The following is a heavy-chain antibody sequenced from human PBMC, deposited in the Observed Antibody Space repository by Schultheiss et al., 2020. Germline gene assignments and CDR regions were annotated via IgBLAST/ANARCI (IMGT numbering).Heavy chain of an antibody. D-gene: IGHD3-10*01. CDR2: INSDGSST. CDR3: AKEFGNGFDY. J-gene: IGHJ4*02. V-gene: IGHV3-74*01. CDR1: GFTFSSYW. Sequence: GESLKISCAASGFTFSSYWMHWVRQAPGKGLVWVSRINSDGSSTSYADSVKGRFTISRDNSKNTLYLQMDRLRAEDTAIYYCAKEFGNGFDYWGQGTLVTVSS.